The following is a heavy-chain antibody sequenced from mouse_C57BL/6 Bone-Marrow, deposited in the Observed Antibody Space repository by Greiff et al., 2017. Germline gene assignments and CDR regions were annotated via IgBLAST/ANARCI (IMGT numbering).Heavy chain of an antibody. D-gene: IGHD2-3*01. J-gene: IGHJ1*03. CDR3: ARKGVYDGYPYWYFDV. V-gene: IGHV1-9*01. Sequence: VQLQESGAELMKPGASVKLSCKATGYTFTGYWIEWVKQRPGHGLEWIGEILPGSGSTNYNEKFKGKATFTADTSSNTAYMQLSSLTTEDSAIYYCARKGVYDGYPYWYFDVWGTGTTVTVSS. CDR2: ILPGSGST. CDR1: GYTFTGYW.